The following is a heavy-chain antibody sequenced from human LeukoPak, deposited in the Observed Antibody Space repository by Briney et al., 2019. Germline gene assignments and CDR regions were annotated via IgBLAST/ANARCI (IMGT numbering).Heavy chain of an antibody. Sequence: PGGSLRLSCAASGFTFSSYGMHWVRQAPGKGLEWVAVIWYDGSNKYYADSVKGRFTISRDNSKNTLYLQMNSPRAEDTAVYYCARAADCSSTSCYRYYFDYWGQGTLVTVSS. CDR3: ARAADCSSTSCYRYYFDY. CDR2: IWYDGSNK. V-gene: IGHV3-33*01. CDR1: GFTFSSYG. D-gene: IGHD2-2*02. J-gene: IGHJ4*02.